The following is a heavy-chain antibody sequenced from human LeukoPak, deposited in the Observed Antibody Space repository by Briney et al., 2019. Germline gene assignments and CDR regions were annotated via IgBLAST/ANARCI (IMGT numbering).Heavy chain of an antibody. CDR1: GFTVSSNC. V-gene: IGHV3-66*01. CDR3: ARDYYGSEGGNWFDP. J-gene: IGHJ5*02. D-gene: IGHD3-10*01. CDR2: IYSGGST. Sequence: GGSLRLSCAASGFTVSSNCMSWVRQAPGKGLEWVSVIYSGGSTYYADSVKGRFTISRDNSKNTLYLQMNSLRAEDTAVYYCARDYYGSEGGNWFDPWGQGTLVTVSS.